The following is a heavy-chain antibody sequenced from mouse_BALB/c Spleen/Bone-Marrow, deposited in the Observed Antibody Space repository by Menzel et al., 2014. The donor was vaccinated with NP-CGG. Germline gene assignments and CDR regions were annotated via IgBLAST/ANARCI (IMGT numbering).Heavy chain of an antibody. CDR2: INPYNDGT. CDR3: AKSVIGSYFDF. CDR1: GYTFTSYV. J-gene: IGHJ2*02. Sequence: VQLQQSGPDLVKPGASVKMSCKASGYTFTSYVMHWVKQKSGQGLEWIGYINPYNDGTKYNEKFKGKATLTSDKSSSTAYMELSRLTSEDSAVYYYAKSVIGSYFDFWGQGTSLTVSS. D-gene: IGHD2-4*01. V-gene: IGHV1-14*01.